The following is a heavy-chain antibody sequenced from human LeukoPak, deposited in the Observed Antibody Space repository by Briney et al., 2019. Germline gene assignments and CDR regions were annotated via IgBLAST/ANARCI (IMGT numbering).Heavy chain of an antibody. V-gene: IGHV4-34*01. Sequence: SETLSLTCAVYGGSFSGYYWSWIRQPPGKGLEWIGEINHSGGTNYNPSLKSRVTISVDTSKNQFSLKLSSVTAAHTAVYYCASPPQAYYYGSGSSSDAFDIWGQGTMVTVSS. J-gene: IGHJ3*02. D-gene: IGHD3-10*01. CDR2: INHSGGT. CDR3: ASPPQAYYYGSGSSSDAFDI. CDR1: GGSFSGYY.